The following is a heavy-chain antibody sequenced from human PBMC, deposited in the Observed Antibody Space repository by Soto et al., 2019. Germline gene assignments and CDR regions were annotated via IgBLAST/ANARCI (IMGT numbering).Heavy chain of an antibody. CDR2: IYYSGST. CDR3: ARNIVVVPAAIRQNWFDP. D-gene: IGHD2-2*02. Sequence: PSETLSLTCTVSGGSISSGGYYWSWIRQHPGKGLEWIGYIYYSGSTYYNPSLKSRVTISVDTPKNQFSLKLSSVTAADTAVYYCARNIVVVPAAIRQNWFDPWGQGTLVTVSS. J-gene: IGHJ5*02. CDR1: GGSISSGGYY. V-gene: IGHV4-31*03.